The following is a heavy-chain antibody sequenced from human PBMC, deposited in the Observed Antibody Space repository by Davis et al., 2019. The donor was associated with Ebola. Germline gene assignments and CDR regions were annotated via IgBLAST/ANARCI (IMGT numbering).Heavy chain of an antibody. CDR3: ARRGTGTYALEF. D-gene: IGHD1/OR15-1a*01. J-gene: IGHJ4*02. CDR1: GGPFNSHA. CDR2: LIPNFGTA. Sequence: SVKVSCKASGGPFNSHAFSWVRQAPGQGLEYLGGLIPNFGTANYAPRFQGRVTITADESTSTVDMELSSLRSEDTAVYYCARRGTGTYALEFWGQGSLVTVSS. V-gene: IGHV1-69*13.